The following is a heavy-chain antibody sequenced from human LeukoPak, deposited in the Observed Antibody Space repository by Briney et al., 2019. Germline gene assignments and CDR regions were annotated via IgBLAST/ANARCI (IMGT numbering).Heavy chain of an antibody. Sequence: PGGSLRLSCAASGFTFSNAWVSWVRQAPGKGLEWVGRIKSKTDGGTTDYAAPVKGRFTISRDDSKNTLYLQMNGLKTEDTAVYYCTTAGGGALAGDYWGQGTLVTVSS. CDR1: GFTFSNAW. D-gene: IGHD3-10*01. V-gene: IGHV3-15*01. CDR2: IKSKTDGGTT. J-gene: IGHJ4*02. CDR3: TTAGGGALAGDY.